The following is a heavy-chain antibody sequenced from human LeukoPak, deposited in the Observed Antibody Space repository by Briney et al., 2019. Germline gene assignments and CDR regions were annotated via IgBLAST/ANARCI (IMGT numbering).Heavy chain of an antibody. CDR2: ISGSGGST. V-gene: IGHV3-23*01. D-gene: IGHD6-19*01. J-gene: IGHJ4*02. CDR3: AKVIAVAGIVHDY. Sequence: GGSPRLSCAASGFTFSSYAMSWVRQAPGKGLEWVSAISGSGGSTYYADSVKGRFTISRDNSKNTLYLQMNSLRAEDTAVYYCAKVIAVAGIVHDYWGQGTLVTVSS. CDR1: GFTFSSYA.